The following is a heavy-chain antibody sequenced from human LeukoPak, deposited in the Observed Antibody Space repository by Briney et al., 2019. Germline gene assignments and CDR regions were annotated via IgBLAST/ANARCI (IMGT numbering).Heavy chain of an antibody. V-gene: IGHV3-66*01. CDR3: ARDARRRYCSSTSCYWGWFDP. CDR1: GFTVSSNY. Sequence: GGSLRLSCAASGFTVSSNYMSWVRQAPGKGLEWVSVIYSGGSTYYADSVKGRFTISRDNSKNTLYLQMNSLRAEDTAVYYCARDARRRYCSSTSCYWGWFDPWGQGTLVTVSS. J-gene: IGHJ5*02. CDR2: IYSGGST. D-gene: IGHD2-2*01.